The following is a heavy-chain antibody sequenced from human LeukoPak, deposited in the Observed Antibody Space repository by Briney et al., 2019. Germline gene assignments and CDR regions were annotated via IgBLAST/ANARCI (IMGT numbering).Heavy chain of an antibody. J-gene: IGHJ3*02. D-gene: IGHD3/OR15-3a*01. Sequence: PGGSLRLSCAASGFTFHDYAMHWVRQVPGKGLEWVSGITWNSGSVLYADSVRGRFTISRDNAKNSLYLQMNSLGPEDMAFYYCAKGLGVASLIVDALDMWGQGTMATV. V-gene: IGHV3-9*03. CDR1: GFTFHDYA. CDR3: AKGLGVASLIVDALDM. CDR2: ITWNSGSV.